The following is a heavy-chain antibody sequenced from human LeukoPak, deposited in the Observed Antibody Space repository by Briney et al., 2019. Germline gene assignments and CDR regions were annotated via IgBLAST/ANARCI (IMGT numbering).Heavy chain of an antibody. CDR2: ISSSSSYI. CDR3: ARWGAGVYGDYGSSYFDY. Sequence: PGGSLRLSCAASGFTFSSYSMNWVRQAPGKGLEWVSSISSSSSYIYYADSVKGRFTISRDNAKNSLYLQMNNLRAEDTAVYYCARWGAGVYGDYGSSYFDYWGQGTLVTVSS. V-gene: IGHV3-21*01. D-gene: IGHD4-17*01. CDR1: GFTFSSYS. J-gene: IGHJ4*02.